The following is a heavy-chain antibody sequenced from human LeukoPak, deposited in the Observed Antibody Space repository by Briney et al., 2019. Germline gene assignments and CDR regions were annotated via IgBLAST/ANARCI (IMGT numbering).Heavy chain of an antibody. CDR2: ISYDGSNK. CDR3: TRNRVADTTEFAY. D-gene: IGHD6-19*01. J-gene: IGHJ4*02. CDR1: GFTFSSYG. V-gene: IGHV3-30*03. Sequence: PGGSLRLSCAASGFTFSSYGMPWVRQAPGKGLEWVAVISYDGSNKYYADSVKGRFTISRDNSKNTVDVQMTSLRTEDTAIYYCTRNRVADTTEFAYWGQGTRVTVSS.